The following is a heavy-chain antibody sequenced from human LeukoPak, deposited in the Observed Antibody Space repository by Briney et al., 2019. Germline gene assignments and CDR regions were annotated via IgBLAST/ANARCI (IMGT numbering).Heavy chain of an antibody. Sequence: GGSLRLSCAASGFTFSYYSMNWVRQAPGKGLEWVSSISSSSNYIYYADSVKGRFTISRDNAKNSLYLQMNGLRAEDTAVFYCARDRWFGELLYPLDYWGQGTLVTVSS. D-gene: IGHD3-10*01. CDR2: ISSSSNYI. CDR1: GFTFSYYS. V-gene: IGHV3-21*01. J-gene: IGHJ4*02. CDR3: ARDRWFGELLYPLDY.